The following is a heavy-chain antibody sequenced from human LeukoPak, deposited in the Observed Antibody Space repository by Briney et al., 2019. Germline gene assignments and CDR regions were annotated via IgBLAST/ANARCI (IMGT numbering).Heavy chain of an antibody. V-gene: IGHV1-69*13. J-gene: IGHJ4*02. CDR2: IIPIFGTA. Sequence: SVKVSCKASGGTFSSYAISWVRQAPGQGLEWMGGIIPIFGTANYAQKFQGRVTITADESTSTAYMELSSLRSDDTAVYYCARDRREYIAAAGPPDFDYWGQGTLVTVSS. D-gene: IGHD6-13*01. CDR1: GGTFSSYA. CDR3: ARDRREYIAAAGPPDFDY.